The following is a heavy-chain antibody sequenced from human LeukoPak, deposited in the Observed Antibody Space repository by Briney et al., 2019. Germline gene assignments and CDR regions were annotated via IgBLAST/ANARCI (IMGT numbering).Heavy chain of an antibody. D-gene: IGHD3-10*01. Sequence: SETLSLTCTVSGGSISSGDYYWSWIRQPPGKGLEWIGYIYYSGSTYYNPSLKSRVTISVDTSKNQFSLKLSSVTAADTAVYYCARVGYYGSGSYLDYWGQGTLVTVSS. J-gene: IGHJ4*02. CDR3: ARVGYYGSGSYLDY. V-gene: IGHV4-30-4*01. CDR1: GGSISSGDYY. CDR2: IYYSGST.